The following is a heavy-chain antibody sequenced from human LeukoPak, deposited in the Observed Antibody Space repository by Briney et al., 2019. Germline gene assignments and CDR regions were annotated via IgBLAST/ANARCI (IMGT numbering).Heavy chain of an antibody. V-gene: IGHV3-21*01. D-gene: IGHD3-10*01. Sequence: GGSLRLSCEASGFIFSSYSMNWVRQAPGKGLEWVASLTGSGSHIYYADSLRGRFTISRDNAHNSVYLQMNSLRVQDTAVYYCTKGGFGEFPDYWGQGTLVTVS. CDR1: GFIFSSYS. CDR2: LTGSGSHI. J-gene: IGHJ4*02. CDR3: TKGGFGEFPDY.